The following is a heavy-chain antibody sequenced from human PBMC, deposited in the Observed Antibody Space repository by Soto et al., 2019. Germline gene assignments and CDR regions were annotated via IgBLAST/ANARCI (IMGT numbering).Heavy chain of an antibody. CDR2: IYHSGST. V-gene: IGHV4-30-2*01. Sequence: KPSETLSLTCAVSGGSISSGGYSWSWTRQPPGKGLEWIGYIYHSGSTYYNPSLKSRVTISVDRSKNQFSLKLSSVTAADTAVYYCAAGGGLPRYYWGQGTLVTVSS. CDR1: GGSISSGGYS. CDR3: AAGGGLPRYY. D-gene: IGHD5-12*01. J-gene: IGHJ4*02.